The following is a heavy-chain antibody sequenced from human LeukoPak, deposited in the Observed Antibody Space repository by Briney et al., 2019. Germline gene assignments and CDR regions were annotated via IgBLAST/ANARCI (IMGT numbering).Heavy chain of an antibody. CDR1: GGTFSSYT. J-gene: IGHJ2*01. D-gene: IGHD1-26*01. Sequence: VASVKVSCKASGGTFSSYTISWVRQAPGQGLEWMGRIIPILGIANYAQKFQGRVTITADKSTSTAYMELSSLRSEDTAVYYCARDWMVGATNWYFDLWGRGTLVTVSP. CDR3: ARDWMVGATNWYFDL. V-gene: IGHV1-69*04. CDR2: IIPILGIA.